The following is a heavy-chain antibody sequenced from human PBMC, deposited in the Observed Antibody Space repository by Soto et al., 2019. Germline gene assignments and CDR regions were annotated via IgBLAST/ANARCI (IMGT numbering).Heavy chain of an antibody. J-gene: IGHJ6*02. Sequence: ASVKVSCKASGYTFTSYGISWVRQAPGQGLEWMGWISAYNGNTNYAQKLQGRVTMTTDTSTSTAYMELRSLRSDDTAVYYCARVSSSWAYYYYYYGMDVWGQGTTVTVSS. CDR1: GYTFTSYG. CDR3: ARVSSSWAYYYYYYGMDV. CDR2: ISAYNGNT. D-gene: IGHD6-13*01. V-gene: IGHV1-18*04.